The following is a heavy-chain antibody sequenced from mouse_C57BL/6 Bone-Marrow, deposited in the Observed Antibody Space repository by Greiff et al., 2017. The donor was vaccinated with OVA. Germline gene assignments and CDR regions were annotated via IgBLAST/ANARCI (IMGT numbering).Heavy chain of an antibody. V-gene: IGHV1-26*01. J-gene: IGHJ2*01. D-gene: IGHD2-4*01. CDR1: GYTFTDYY. Sequence: EVKLQQSGPELVKPGASVKISCKASGYTFTDYYMNWVKQSHGKSLEWIGDINPNNGGTSYNQKFKGKATLTVDKSSSTAYMELRSLTSEDSAVYYCARYSSIYYDYGFDYWGQGTTLTVSS. CDR2: INPNNGGT. CDR3: ARYSSIYYDYGFDY.